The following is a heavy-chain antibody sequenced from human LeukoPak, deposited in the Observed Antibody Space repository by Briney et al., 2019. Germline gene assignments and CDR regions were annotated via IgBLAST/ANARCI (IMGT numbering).Heavy chain of an antibody. Sequence: SETLSLTCTVSGGSISSYYWSWIRQPPGKGLEWIGYIYYSGSTNYNPSLKSRVTISVDTSKNQFSLKLSSVTAADTAVYYCARGVSYDILTGYYGGYYFDYWSQGTLVTVSS. D-gene: IGHD3-9*01. CDR2: IYYSGST. CDR3: ARGVSYDILTGYYGGYYFDY. J-gene: IGHJ4*02. V-gene: IGHV4-59*12. CDR1: GGSISSYY.